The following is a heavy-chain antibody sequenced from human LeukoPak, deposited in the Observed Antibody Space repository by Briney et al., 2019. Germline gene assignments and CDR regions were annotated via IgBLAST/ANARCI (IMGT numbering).Heavy chain of an antibody. CDR3: AGSYTTENAFDI. CDR1: GGSISSSSYY. J-gene: IGHJ3*02. Sequence: SETLSLTCTVSGGSISSSSYYWGWIRQPPGKGLEWIGSIYYSGSTYYNPPLKSRVTISVDTSKNQFSLKLSSVTAADTAVYYCAGSYTTENAFDIWGQGTMVTVSS. CDR2: IYYSGST. V-gene: IGHV4-39*01. D-gene: IGHD3-16*01.